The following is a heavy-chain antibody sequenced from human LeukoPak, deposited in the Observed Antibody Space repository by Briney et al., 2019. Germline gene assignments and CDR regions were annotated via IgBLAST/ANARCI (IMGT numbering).Heavy chain of an antibody. CDR2: INSDGSST. Sequence: GGSLRLSCAASGFTFSSYWMHWVRQAPGKGLVWVSRINSDGSSTGYADSVKGRFTISRDNAKNTLYLQMNSLRAEDTAVYYCARAGDYYGSGSYPDYWGQGTLVTVSS. V-gene: IGHV3-74*01. D-gene: IGHD3-10*01. J-gene: IGHJ4*02. CDR3: ARAGDYYGSGSYPDY. CDR1: GFTFSSYW.